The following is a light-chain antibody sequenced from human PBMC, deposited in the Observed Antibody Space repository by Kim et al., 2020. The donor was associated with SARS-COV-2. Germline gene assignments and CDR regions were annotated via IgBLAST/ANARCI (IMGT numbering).Light chain of an antibody. J-gene: IGKJ5*01. CDR3: QQYNSPRTT. CDR1: QSISSW. V-gene: IGKV1-5*01. Sequence: GDRVTITCRASQSISSWLAWYQQKPGKAPKLLIYDASSLESGVPSRFSGSGSGTEFTLTISSLQPDDFATYYCQQYNSPRTTFGQGTRLEIK. CDR2: DAS.